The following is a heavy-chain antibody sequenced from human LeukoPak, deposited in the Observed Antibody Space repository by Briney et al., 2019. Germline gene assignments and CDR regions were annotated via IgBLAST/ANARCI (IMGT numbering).Heavy chain of an antibody. Sequence: PSETLSLTCTVSRGSISSYYLSWIRQPPGKGLEWIGYIYSTGTTNYNPSLKSRVTLSVDTSRNQFSLKLSSVTAEDTAVYYCAKDSLVPAAMWIYCSGGSCQQQSPDYWGQGTLVTVSS. CDR1: RGSISSYY. J-gene: IGHJ4*02. CDR3: AKDSLVPAAMWIYCSGGSCQQQSPDY. D-gene: IGHD2-15*01. V-gene: IGHV4-59*01. CDR2: IYSTGTT.